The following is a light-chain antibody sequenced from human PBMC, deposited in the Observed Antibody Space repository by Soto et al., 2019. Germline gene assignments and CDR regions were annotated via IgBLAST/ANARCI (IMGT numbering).Light chain of an antibody. CDR1: QGISIY. Sequence: DIQMTQSPSSLSASVGDIVTITCRASQGISIYLAWYQQTPGKVPKHLIYGASKLQSGVPSRVRGGWSGTNFTLTISSLQPEDVGTYYCQNYNSAPIPFGQGTRLEI. CDR3: QNYNSAPIP. V-gene: IGKV1-27*01. CDR2: GAS. J-gene: IGKJ5*01.